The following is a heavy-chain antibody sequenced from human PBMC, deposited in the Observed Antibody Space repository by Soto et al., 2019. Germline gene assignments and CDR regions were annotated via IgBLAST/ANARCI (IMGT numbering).Heavy chain of an antibody. V-gene: IGHV3-30-3*01. Sequence: GGSLRLSCAASGFTFSSYAMHWVRQAPGKGLEWVAVISYDGSNKYYADSVKGRFTISRDNSKNTLYLQMNSLRAEDTAVYYCARDKLGGGFDPWGQGTLVTVSS. CDR3: ARDKLGGGFDP. CDR2: ISYDGSNK. J-gene: IGHJ5*02. D-gene: IGHD2-21*01. CDR1: GFTFSSYA.